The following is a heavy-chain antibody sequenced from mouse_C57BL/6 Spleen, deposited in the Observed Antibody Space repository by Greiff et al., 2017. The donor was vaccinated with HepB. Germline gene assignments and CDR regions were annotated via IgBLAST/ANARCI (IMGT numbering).Heavy chain of an antibody. CDR2: INPSSGYT. Sequence: LVESGAELARPGASVKMSCKASGYTFTSYTMHWVKQRPGQGLEWIGYINPSSGYTKYNQKFKDKATLTADKSSSTAYMQLSSLTSEDSAVYYCVYDDDDGYAMDYWGQGTSVTVSS. CDR3: VYDDDDGYAMDY. J-gene: IGHJ4*01. CDR1: GYTFTSYT. D-gene: IGHD2-4*01. V-gene: IGHV1-4*01.